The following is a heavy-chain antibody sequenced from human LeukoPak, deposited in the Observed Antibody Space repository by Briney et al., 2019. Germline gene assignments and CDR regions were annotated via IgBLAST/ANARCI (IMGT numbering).Heavy chain of an antibody. D-gene: IGHD6-25*01. CDR1: GYSSTDYY. V-gene: IGHV1-2*02. CDR2: INPNSGGT. Sequence: ASVKVSCKASGYSSTDYYMHWVRQAPGQGLEWMGWINPNSGGTNYAQKFQGRVTMTRDTSISTAYMELSSLRSDDTAMYFCVKDGIAATPFDYSGQGTLVTVSS. J-gene: IGHJ4*02. CDR3: VKDGIAATPFDY.